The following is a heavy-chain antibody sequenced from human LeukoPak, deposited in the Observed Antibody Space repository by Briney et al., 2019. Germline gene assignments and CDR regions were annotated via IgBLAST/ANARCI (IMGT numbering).Heavy chain of an antibody. CDR1: GYTFTGYY. CDR3: ARGRAYCSGGSCYSVY. CDR2: INPNSGGT. Sequence: ASVKVSCKASGYTFTGYYMHWVRQAPGQGLEWMGWINPNSGGTNYAQKFQGRVTMTRDTSISTAYMELSRLRSDDTAVYYCARGRAYCSGGSCYSVYWGQGTLVTVSS. V-gene: IGHV1-2*02. J-gene: IGHJ4*02. D-gene: IGHD2-15*01.